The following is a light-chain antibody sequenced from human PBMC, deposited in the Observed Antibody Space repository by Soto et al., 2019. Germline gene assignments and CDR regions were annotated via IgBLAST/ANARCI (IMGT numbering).Light chain of an antibody. CDR3: NSYTSTSTWV. CDR1: SSDVGNYNY. J-gene: IGLJ3*02. Sequence: QSALTQPASVSGSPGQSITISCTGTSSDVGNYNYVSWYQQHPGKAPKLVIYEVSDRPSGVSNRFSGSKSGNTASLTISGLQAEDEADYYCNSYTSTSTWVFGGGTKVTVL. CDR2: EVS. V-gene: IGLV2-14*01.